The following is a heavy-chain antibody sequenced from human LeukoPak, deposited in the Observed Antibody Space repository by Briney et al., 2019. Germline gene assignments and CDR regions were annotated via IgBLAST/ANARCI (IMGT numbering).Heavy chain of an antibody. J-gene: IGHJ6*03. V-gene: IGHV3-7*01. CDR1: GFTFDDYG. CDR2: VNPDGSEK. D-gene: IGHD2-2*01. Sequence: GGSLRLSCAASGFTFDDYGMTWVRQAPGKGLEWVANVNPDGSEKYYVDSVKGRFTISRDNAKNSLYLQMNSLRAEDTALYYCARGIGSTYFRQSPHNYYMDVWGKGTTVTVSS. CDR3: ARGIGSTYFRQSPHNYYMDV.